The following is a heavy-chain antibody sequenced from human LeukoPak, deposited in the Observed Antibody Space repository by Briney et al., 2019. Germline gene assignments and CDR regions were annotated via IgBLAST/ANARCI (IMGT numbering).Heavy chain of an antibody. CDR3: ARESTRERPGC. CDR1: GFTFSSYW. CDR2: INSDGSST. Sequence: GGSLRLSCAASGFTFSSYWMHWVRQAPGKGLVWVSRINSDGSSTSYADSVKGRFTISRDNVKNTLYLQMNSLRAEDTAVYYCARESTRERPGCWGQGTLVTVSS. V-gene: IGHV3-74*01. J-gene: IGHJ4*02. D-gene: IGHD5/OR15-5a*01.